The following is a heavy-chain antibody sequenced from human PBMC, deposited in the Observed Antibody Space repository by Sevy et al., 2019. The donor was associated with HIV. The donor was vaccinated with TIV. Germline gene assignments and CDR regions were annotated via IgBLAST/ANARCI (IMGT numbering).Heavy chain of an antibody. CDR2: IRTTVNGGTA. Sequence: GSLRLSCATSGFTFHNYAMSWFRQAPGKGLEWIGFIRTTVNGGTAEYAASVEGRFTISRYDSRSIAYLQMNNLKTEDTAVYYCTRDERDLDAFDIWGQGTMVTVSS. V-gene: IGHV3-49*03. CDR3: TRDERDLDAFDI. CDR1: GFTFHNYA. J-gene: IGHJ3*02.